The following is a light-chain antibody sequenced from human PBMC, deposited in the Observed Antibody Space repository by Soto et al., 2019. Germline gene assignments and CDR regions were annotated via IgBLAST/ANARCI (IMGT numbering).Light chain of an antibody. V-gene: IGKV3-11*01. J-gene: IGKJ1*01. CDR1: QSVSSY. Sequence: EIWLTQSPATLSLSPGERATLSCRASQSVSSYLAWYQQKPGQAPRLLIYDASNRATGISARFTGSGSGTDFTLTISSLETEDFAVYYCQQRSNWPWTFGPGTKVDI. CDR2: DAS. CDR3: QQRSNWPWT.